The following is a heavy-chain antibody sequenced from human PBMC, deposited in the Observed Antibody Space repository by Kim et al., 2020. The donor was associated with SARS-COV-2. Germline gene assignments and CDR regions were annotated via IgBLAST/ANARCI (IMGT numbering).Heavy chain of an antibody. CDR3: ARGDQVLLYFDY. J-gene: IGHJ4*02. D-gene: IGHD1-1*01. V-gene: IGHV1-2*02. Sequence: NYARKLKGRVTRTRHTSISTAYMELSRLRSDDTAVYYCARGDQVLLYFDYWGQGTLVTVSS.